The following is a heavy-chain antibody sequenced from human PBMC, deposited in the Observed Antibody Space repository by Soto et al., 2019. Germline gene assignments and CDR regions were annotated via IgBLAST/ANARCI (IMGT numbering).Heavy chain of an antibody. Sequence: ASVKVSCKASGYTFTVYYMHWVRQAPGKGLEWMGGFDPEDGETIYAQKFQGRVTMTEDTSTDTAYMELSSLRSEDTAVYYCATAPSYDYIWGSYLSSYWGQGTLVTVSS. CDR2: FDPEDGET. CDR1: GYTFTVYY. D-gene: IGHD3-16*01. CDR3: ATAPSYDYIWGSYLSSY. J-gene: IGHJ4*02. V-gene: IGHV1-24*01.